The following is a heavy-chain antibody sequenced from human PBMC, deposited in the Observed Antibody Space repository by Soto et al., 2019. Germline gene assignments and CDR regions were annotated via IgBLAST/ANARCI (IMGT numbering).Heavy chain of an antibody. CDR3: ARDMYSSSFGLSVIPDLYGMDV. V-gene: IGHV3-7*01. CDR2: IKQDGSEK. J-gene: IGHJ6*02. Sequence: EVQLVESGGGLVQPGGSLRLSCAASGFTFSSYWMSWVRQAPGKGLEWVANIKQDGSEKYYVDSVKGRFTISRDNAKNSLYLQMNSLRAEDTAVYYCARDMYSSSFGLSVIPDLYGMDVWGQGTTVTVSS. D-gene: IGHD6-13*01. CDR1: GFTFSSYW.